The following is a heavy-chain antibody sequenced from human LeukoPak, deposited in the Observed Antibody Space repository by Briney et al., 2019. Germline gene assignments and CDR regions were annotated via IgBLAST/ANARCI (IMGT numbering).Heavy chain of an antibody. CDR3: ASPDGYSSSDPFDY. V-gene: IGHV3-7*01. CDR2: IKQGGSEK. CDR1: GFTFSTYC. D-gene: IGHD6-6*01. Sequence: GGSLRLSCAASGFTFSTYCMNWVRQAPGKGLECVANIKQGGSEKFYVDSVRGRFTISRDDATNSVYLQMNSLRAEDTAVYYCASPDGYSSSDPFDYWGQGTLVTVSS. J-gene: IGHJ4*02.